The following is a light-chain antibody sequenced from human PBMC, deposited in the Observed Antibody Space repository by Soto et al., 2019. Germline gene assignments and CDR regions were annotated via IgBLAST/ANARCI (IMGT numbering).Light chain of an antibody. CDR2: KAS. CDR1: QNINIW. V-gene: IGKV1-5*03. Sequence: DLQMTQSPSTLSASVGDRVTITCRASQNINIWLAWYQQKPGKAPKLLIYKASTLESGVPSRFSGSGSGTEFTLTISSLQPDDSATYYCQQYNGLPTWTFGQGTKSGNET. J-gene: IGKJ1*01. CDR3: QQYNGLPTWT.